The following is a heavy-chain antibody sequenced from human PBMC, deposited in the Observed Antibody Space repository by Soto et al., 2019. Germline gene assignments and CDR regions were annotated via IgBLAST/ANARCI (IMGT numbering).Heavy chain of an antibody. CDR1: GFTFSRYA. CDR3: ATESMYVVVVGSTPDHYYGMDV. Sequence: EGQLLESGGGLVRPGGSLTLSCAGSGFTFSRYAMTWVRQAPGKGLEWVSSITVTDGRRKYADSVKGRFTISTDTHKNIVYLQMNSLRAEDTALYYCATESMYVVVVGSTPDHYYGMDVWGQGTTVIVS. J-gene: IGHJ6*02. V-gene: IGHV3-23*01. CDR2: ITVTDGRR. D-gene: IGHD2-15*01.